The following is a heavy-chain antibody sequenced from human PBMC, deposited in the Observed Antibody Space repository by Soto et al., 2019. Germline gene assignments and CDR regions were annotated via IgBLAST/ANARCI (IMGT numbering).Heavy chain of an antibody. J-gene: IGHJ4*02. CDR2: INAGNGNT. D-gene: IGHD5-18*01. CDR3: AREDTAMVDY. CDR1: GGTFSSYA. Sequence: QVQLVQSGAEVKKPGSSVKVSCKASGGTFSSYAISWVRQAPGQGLEWMGWINAGNGNTKYSQKFQGRVTITRDTSASTAYMELSSLRSEDTAVYYCAREDTAMVDYWGQGTLVTVSS. V-gene: IGHV1-3*01.